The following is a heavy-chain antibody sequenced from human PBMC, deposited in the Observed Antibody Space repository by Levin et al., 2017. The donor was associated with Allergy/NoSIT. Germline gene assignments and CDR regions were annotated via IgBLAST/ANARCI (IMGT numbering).Heavy chain of an antibody. D-gene: IGHD6-13*01. J-gene: IGHJ4*02. CDR1: GFTFSSYG. CDR2: TRIDGRE. CDR3: ARGDSKSWYTFDY. V-gene: IGHV3-33*01. Sequence: GGSLRLSCAASGFTFSSYGMHWVRQGPGKGLEWVTVTRIDGREYSADSVKGRFTISRDNSKNTLYLQMDNLRAEDTAIYYCARGDSKSWYTFDYWGQGTLVTVSS.